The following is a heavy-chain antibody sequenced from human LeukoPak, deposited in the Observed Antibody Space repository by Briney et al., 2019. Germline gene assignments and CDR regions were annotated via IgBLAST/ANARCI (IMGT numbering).Heavy chain of an antibody. J-gene: IGHJ5*02. D-gene: IGHD6-19*01. Sequence: ASVKVSCKASGYTFTKYGVSWVRRAPGQGLEWMGGFDPEDGETIYAQKFQGRVTMTEDTSTDTAYMELSSLRSEDTAVYYCATGTSGWYGRDWFDPWGQGTLVTVSS. V-gene: IGHV1-24*01. CDR1: GYTFTKYG. CDR2: FDPEDGET. CDR3: ATGTSGWYGRDWFDP.